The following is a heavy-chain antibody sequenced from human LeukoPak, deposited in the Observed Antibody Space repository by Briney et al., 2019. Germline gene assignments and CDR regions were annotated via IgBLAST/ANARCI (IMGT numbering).Heavy chain of an antibody. CDR2: VNTDGTGL. D-gene: IGHD7-27*01. CDR1: GFTFSSYW. Sequence: GGSLRLSCAASGFTFSSYWMHWVRHAPGKGLVWVSRVNTDGTGLSYADSVKGRFTISRDNAKNTVYLQMNSLRAEDTAVYYCARGGGAGEFDYWGQGTLVTVSS. V-gene: IGHV3-74*01. J-gene: IGHJ4*02. CDR3: ARGGGAGEFDY.